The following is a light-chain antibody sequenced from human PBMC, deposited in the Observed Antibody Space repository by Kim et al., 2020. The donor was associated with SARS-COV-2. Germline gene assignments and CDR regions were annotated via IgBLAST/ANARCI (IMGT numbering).Light chain of an antibody. CDR2: YDS. J-gene: IGLJ3*02. V-gene: IGLV3-21*04. CDR3: QVWDSSSDHRV. Sequence: APGKTARITCGGNNIGSKSGHWYQQKPGQAPVLVIYYDSDRPSGIPERFSGSNSGNTATLTISRVEAGDEADYYCQVWDSSSDHRVFGGGTQLTVL. CDR1: NIGSKS.